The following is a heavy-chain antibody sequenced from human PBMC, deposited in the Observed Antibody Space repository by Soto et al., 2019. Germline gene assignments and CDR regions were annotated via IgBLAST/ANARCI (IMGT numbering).Heavy chain of an antibody. CDR2: ISGSGGST. D-gene: IGHD3-22*01. CDR3: AKDYYDSSGYYTHYYFDY. V-gene: IGHV3-23*01. CDR1: GFTFSSYA. Sequence: PGGSLRLSCAASGFTFSSYAMSWVRQAPGKGLEWVSAISGSGGSTYYADSVKGRFTISRDNSKNTLYLQMNSLRAEDTAVYYCAKDYYDSSGYYTHYYFDYWGQGTLVTVSS. J-gene: IGHJ4*02.